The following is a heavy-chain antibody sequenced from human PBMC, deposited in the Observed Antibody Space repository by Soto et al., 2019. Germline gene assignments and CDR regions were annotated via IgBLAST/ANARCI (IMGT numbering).Heavy chain of an antibody. J-gene: IGHJ4*02. D-gene: IGHD2-15*01. Sequence: GGSLRLSCSASGFTFSSCSVHWVRQAPGKGLEFVSVISNNGISTYYADSVKGRFTISRDNSNNTVSLQMLSLRREDTAVYYCVKGGTGDGSAGFDYWGLGTLVTVSS. V-gene: IGHV3-64D*06. CDR1: GFTFSSCS. CDR2: ISNNGIST. CDR3: VKGGTGDGSAGFDY.